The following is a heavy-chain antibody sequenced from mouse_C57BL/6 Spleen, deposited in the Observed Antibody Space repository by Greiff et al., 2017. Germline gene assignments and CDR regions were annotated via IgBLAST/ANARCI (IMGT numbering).Heavy chain of an antibody. CDR3: TRGGDGTYWYFDV. V-gene: IGHV1-15*01. Sequence: VQLQQSGAELVRPGASVTLSCKASGYTFTDYEMHWVKQTPVHGLEWIGAIDPETGGTASNQKFKGKAILTADKSSSTAYMELRSLTSEDSAVYYCTRGGDGTYWYFDVWGTGTTVTVSS. D-gene: IGHD2-1*01. CDR1: GYTFTDYE. CDR2: IDPETGGT. J-gene: IGHJ1*03.